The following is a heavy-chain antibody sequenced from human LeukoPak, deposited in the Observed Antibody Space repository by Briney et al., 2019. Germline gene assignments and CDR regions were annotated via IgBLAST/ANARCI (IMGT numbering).Heavy chain of an antibody. Sequence: GGSLRLSCAASGFTFSSYAMHWVRQAPGKGLEWVAVISYDGSNKYYADSVKGRFTISRDNSKNTLYLQMNSLRAEDTAVYYCARGGYSGYDLCFDYWGQGTLVTVSS. CDR1: GFTFSSYA. CDR2: ISYDGSNK. CDR3: ARGGYSGYDLCFDY. V-gene: IGHV3-30*04. J-gene: IGHJ4*02. D-gene: IGHD5-12*01.